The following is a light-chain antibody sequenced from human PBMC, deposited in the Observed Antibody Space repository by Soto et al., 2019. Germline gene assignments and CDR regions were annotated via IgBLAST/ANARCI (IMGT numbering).Light chain of an antibody. CDR3: QQYYSPPLT. CDR2: WAS. Sequence: DIVMTQSPDSLAVSLGERATINCKTSQSVLYTSNNKNYLAWYQQKPGQPPSLLIYWASTRESGVPDRFSGSGSGTDFTLTISSLQAEDVAVYYRQQYYSPPLTFGQGTKVEIK. V-gene: IGKV4-1*01. CDR1: QSVLYTSNNKNY. J-gene: IGKJ1*01.